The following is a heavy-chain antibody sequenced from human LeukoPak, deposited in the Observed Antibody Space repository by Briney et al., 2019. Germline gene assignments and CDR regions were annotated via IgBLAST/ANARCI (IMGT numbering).Heavy chain of an antibody. CDR3: AKDWAEEPTEYFDY. V-gene: IGHV3-9*03. CDR1: GFTFDDYA. CDR2: ISWNSGSI. Sequence: GGSLRLSCAASGFTFDDYAMHWVRQAPGRGLEWVSGISWNSGSIGYADSVKGRFTISRDNAKNSLYLQMNSLRAEDMALYYCAKDWAEEPTEYFDYWGQGTLVTVSS. D-gene: IGHD1-26*01. J-gene: IGHJ4*02.